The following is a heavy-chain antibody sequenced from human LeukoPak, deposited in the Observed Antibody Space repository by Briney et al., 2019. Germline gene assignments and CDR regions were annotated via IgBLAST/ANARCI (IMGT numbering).Heavy chain of an antibody. D-gene: IGHD3-3*01. J-gene: IGHJ5*02. CDR2: MNPNSGNT. CDR1: GYTFTSYD. V-gene: IGHV1-8*01. CDR3: ARGLGDFWSGYYRDDWFDP. Sequence: ASVKVSCKASGYTFTSYDINWVRQATGQGLEWMGWMNPNSGNTGYAQKFQGRVTMTRNTFISTAYMELSSLRSEDTAVYYCARGLGDFWSGYYRDDWFDPWGQGTLVTVSS.